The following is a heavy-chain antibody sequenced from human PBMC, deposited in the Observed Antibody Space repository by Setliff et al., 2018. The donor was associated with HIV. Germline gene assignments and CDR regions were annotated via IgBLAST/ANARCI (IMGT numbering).Heavy chain of an antibody. Sequence: SETLSLTCAVYGGSFSDNYWSWIRQSPGKGLEWSGEINHSGRTKYSPSLRSRVSISVDTSKTQFSLKLSSVTAADTAVYYCARVNGWPYYFDFWGPGTLVTVSS. CDR1: GGSFSDNY. V-gene: IGHV4-34*01. CDR3: ARVNGWPYYFDF. J-gene: IGHJ4*02. CDR2: INHSGRT. D-gene: IGHD6-19*01.